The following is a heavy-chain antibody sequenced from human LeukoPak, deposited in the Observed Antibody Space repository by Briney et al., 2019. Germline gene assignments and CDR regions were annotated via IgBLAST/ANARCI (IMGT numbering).Heavy chain of an antibody. D-gene: IGHD3-3*01. J-gene: IGHJ6*03. CDR3: ARGPSYYDFWNGLRGRNYYYYYMDV. V-gene: IGHV3-53*01. Sequence: PGGSLRLSCAASGFTVSSNYMSWVRQAPGKGLEWVSVIYSGGTTYYADSVKGRFTISRDNSKNTLYLQMNSLRAEDTAVYYCARGPSYYDFWNGLRGRNYYYYYMDVWGKGTTVTVSS. CDR2: IYSGGTT. CDR1: GFTVSSNY.